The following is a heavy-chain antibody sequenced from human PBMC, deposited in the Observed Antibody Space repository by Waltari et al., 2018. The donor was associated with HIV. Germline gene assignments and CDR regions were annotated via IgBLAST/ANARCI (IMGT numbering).Heavy chain of an antibody. CDR3: ARFPGVPAANINWLDP. V-gene: IGHV4-59*01. J-gene: IGHJ5*02. CDR1: GASISSYS. CDR2: ISYSRRT. Sequence: QVQLQESGPGLVKHSATLSLTCTVSGASISSYSWSWILQPPGKGLEWIGYISYSRRTNYNPSLKSRLTISLDTSKNQFSLKLSSVTAADTAVYYCARFPGVPAANINWLDPWGQGTLVTVSS. D-gene: IGHD2-2*01.